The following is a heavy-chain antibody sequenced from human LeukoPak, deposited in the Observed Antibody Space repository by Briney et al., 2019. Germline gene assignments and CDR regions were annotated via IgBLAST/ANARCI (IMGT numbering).Heavy chain of an antibody. J-gene: IGHJ4*02. CDR3: ASSHYGDYKSVDY. Sequence: GGSLRLSCAASGFTFSDYSMNWVRQAPGKGLEWVSSISSSSSYIYYADSVKGRFTISRDNAKNSLHLRMNSLRAEDTAVYYCASSHYGDYKSVDYWGQGTLVTVSS. CDR2: ISSSSSYI. V-gene: IGHV3-21*01. D-gene: IGHD4-17*01. CDR1: GFTFSDYS.